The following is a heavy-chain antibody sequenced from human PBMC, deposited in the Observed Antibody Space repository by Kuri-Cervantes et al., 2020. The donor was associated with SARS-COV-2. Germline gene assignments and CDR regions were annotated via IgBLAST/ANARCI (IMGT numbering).Heavy chain of an antibody. CDR1: GYTFTGYY. J-gene: IGHJ4*02. V-gene: IGHV1-46*01. D-gene: IGHD6-13*01. CDR2: INPSGGST. Sequence: ASVKVSCKASGYTFTGYYMHWVRQAPGQGLEWMGIINPSGGSTSYAQKFQGRVTMTRDTSTSTAYMELRSLRSDDTAVYYCARDLDPAAVHVIDYWGQGTLVTVSS. CDR3: ARDLDPAAVHVIDY.